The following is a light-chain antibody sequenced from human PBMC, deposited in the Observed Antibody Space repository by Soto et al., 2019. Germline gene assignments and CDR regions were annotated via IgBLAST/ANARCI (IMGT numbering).Light chain of an antibody. CDR3: QQYDTYPLT. J-gene: IGKJ4*01. CDR1: QGSSNW. Sequence: DILMNQSPSTLSATVGDRVTITCRASQGSSNWLAWYQQRSGKAPKLLIYDATNLESGVPSRFSGSGSGTELTLTVSSLQPDDFATYYCQQYDTYPLTFGGGTKVEI. V-gene: IGKV1-5*01. CDR2: DAT.